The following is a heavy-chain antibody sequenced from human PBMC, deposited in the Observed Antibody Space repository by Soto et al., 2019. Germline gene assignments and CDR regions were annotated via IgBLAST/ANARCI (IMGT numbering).Heavy chain of an antibody. CDR3: ARRRYSSGWYSDYYYYYMDV. CDR1: GGSISSYY. J-gene: IGHJ6*03. CDR2: IYYSGST. V-gene: IGHV4-59*08. D-gene: IGHD6-19*01. Sequence: SETLSLTCTVSGGSISSYYWSWIRQPPGKGLEWIGYIYYSGSTNYNPSLKSRVTISVGTSKNQFSLKLSSVTAADTAVYYCARRRYSSGWYSDYYYYYMDVWGKGTTVTVSS.